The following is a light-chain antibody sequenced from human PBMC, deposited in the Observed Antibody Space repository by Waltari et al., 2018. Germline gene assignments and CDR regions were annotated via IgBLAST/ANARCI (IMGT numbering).Light chain of an antibody. CDR1: SSDVGGYKY. V-gene: IGLV2-14*01. Sequence: QSDLTQPASVSGSPGQSITISCTGTSSDVGGYKYVSWYQQHPGKAPKLMIYDVSKRPSGVPNRFSGSKSGNTASLTISGLQAEDEADYFCSSYTSSSTYVFGTGTKVTVL. CDR3: SSYTSSSTYV. J-gene: IGLJ1*01. CDR2: DVS.